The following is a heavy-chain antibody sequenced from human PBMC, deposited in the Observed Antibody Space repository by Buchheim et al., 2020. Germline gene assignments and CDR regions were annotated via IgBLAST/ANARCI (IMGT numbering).Heavy chain of an antibody. CDR3: ARARLAARPLDY. J-gene: IGHJ4*02. Sequence: EVQLVESGGVFVQPGGSLRLSCAASGFTFSSYWMHWVRHAPGKGLVWVSRINSDGISTSYADSVQGRFTISRDNAKHTLYLQMNSLRAEDTAVYYCARARLAARPLDYWGQGTL. V-gene: IGHV3-74*01. D-gene: IGHD6-6*01. CDR2: INSDGIST. CDR1: GFTFSSYW.